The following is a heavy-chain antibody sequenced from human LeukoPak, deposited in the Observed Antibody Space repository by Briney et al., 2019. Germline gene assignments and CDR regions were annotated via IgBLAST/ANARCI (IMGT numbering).Heavy chain of an antibody. J-gene: IGHJ3*02. Sequence: GASVKVSCKVSGYTLTELSMHWVRQAPGKGLEWMGGFDPEDGETIYAQKFQGRVTMTEDTSTDTAYMELSSLRSEDTAVYYCATDRRGFLEWSGKADAFDIWGQGTMVTVSS. CDR3: ATDRRGFLEWSGKADAFDI. CDR1: GYTLTELS. V-gene: IGHV1-24*01. CDR2: FDPEDGET. D-gene: IGHD3-3*01.